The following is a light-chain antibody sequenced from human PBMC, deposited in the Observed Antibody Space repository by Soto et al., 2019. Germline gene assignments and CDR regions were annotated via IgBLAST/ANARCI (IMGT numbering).Light chain of an antibody. CDR3: QQYHNWPHLT. V-gene: IGKV3-15*01. CDR2: SAS. CDR1: QSVFSN. J-gene: IGKJ4*01. Sequence: EIVMTQSPAFLSVSPGERVILSCRASQSVFSNLAWYQQKPGQAPRLLIYSASARVTGIPARFSGSGSGTEFTLTISSLQSEDFAVYYCQQYHNWPHLTFGGGTKVEIK.